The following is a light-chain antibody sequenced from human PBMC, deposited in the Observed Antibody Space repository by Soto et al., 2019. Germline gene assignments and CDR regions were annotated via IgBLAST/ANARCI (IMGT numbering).Light chain of an antibody. J-gene: IGLJ2*01. CDR2: GNP. CDR3: LSFDSSLSVV. V-gene: IGLV1-40*01. CDR1: SSNIGAGYD. Sequence: QSVLTQPPSVSGAPGQRVTISCTGSSSNIGAGYDVHWYQQLPGRAPKLLIYGNPNRRSGVPDGFSGSKSGTSAALASTGLQAEDEADYYCLSFDSSLSVVFGGGSNLTVL.